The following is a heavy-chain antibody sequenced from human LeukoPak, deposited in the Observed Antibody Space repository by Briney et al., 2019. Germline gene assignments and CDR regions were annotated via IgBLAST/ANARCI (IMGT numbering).Heavy chain of an antibody. D-gene: IGHD2-15*01. CDR2: ISGSDGRT. J-gene: IGHJ3*02. CDR1: GFTFSSYA. Sequence: GGSLRLSCAASGFTFSSYAMNWVRQAPGKGLEWVSAISGSDGRTVYADSVKGRFTISRDNSKNTLYLQMNSLRAEDTAVYYCAKASPSYCSGGSCYPGRAFDIWGQGTMVTVSS. V-gene: IGHV3-23*01. CDR3: AKASPSYCSGGSCYPGRAFDI.